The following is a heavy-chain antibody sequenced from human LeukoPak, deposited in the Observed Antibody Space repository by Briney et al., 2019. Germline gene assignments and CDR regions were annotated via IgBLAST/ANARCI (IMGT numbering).Heavy chain of an antibody. CDR1: GFTFDDYG. CDR3: AREYYGSGSYYNVGY. Sequence: SGGSLRLSCAASGFTFDDYGMSWVRQAPGKGLEWASGINWNGGRTGYADSVKGRFTISRDNAKKSLYVQMNSLRAEDTALYYCAREYYGSGSYYNVGYWGQGTLVTVSS. D-gene: IGHD3-10*01. J-gene: IGHJ4*02. V-gene: IGHV3-20*04. CDR2: INWNGGRT.